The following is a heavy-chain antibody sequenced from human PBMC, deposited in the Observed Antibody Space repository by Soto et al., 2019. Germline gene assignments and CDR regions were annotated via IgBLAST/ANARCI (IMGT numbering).Heavy chain of an antibody. CDR2: INHSGST. V-gene: IGHV4-34*01. CDR1: GGSFSGYY. J-gene: IGHJ6*02. Sequence: SETLSLTCAVYGGSFSGYYWSWIRQPPGKGLEWIGEINHSGSTNYNPSLKSRVTISVDTSKNQFSLKLSSVTAADTAVYYCARGWITIFGVVRTNYYYYGMDVWGQGTTVTVSS. CDR3: ARGWITIFGVVRTNYYYYGMDV. D-gene: IGHD3-3*01.